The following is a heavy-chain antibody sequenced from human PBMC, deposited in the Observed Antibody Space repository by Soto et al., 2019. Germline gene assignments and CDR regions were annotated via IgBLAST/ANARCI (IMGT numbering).Heavy chain of an antibody. D-gene: IGHD3-10*01. CDR3: ARDSGWPILNFDN. CDR2: SSYDGRET. CDR1: EFDFSSYG. V-gene: IGHV3-30*03. Sequence: GGSLRLSCAASEFDFSSYGIHWVLQAPGKGLEWVAASSYDGRETFYAGSAKGRFTVSKEMSKNTAFLQMNALRHEDTAVYFCARDSGWPILNFDNWGQGTPVTVSS. J-gene: IGHJ4*02.